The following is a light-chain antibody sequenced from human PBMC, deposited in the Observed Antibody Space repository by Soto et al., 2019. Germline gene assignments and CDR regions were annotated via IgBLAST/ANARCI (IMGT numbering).Light chain of an antibody. CDR1: QNIDRY. J-gene: IGKJ4*01. Sequence: DIQMTQSPSSLSASVGDRVTITCRAGQNIDRYLNWYQQRPGNAPKLLIYATSSLQSGVPSRFSGSGSGTEFTLTISSLQPEDFATYFCLQSYNTPLTFGGGTRVEIK. CDR2: ATS. V-gene: IGKV1-39*01. CDR3: LQSYNTPLT.